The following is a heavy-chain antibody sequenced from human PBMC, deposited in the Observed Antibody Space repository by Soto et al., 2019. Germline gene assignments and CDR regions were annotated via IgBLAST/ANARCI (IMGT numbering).Heavy chain of an antibody. CDR2: IIPIFGTA. CDR1: GGTFSSYA. Sequence: QVQLVQSGAEVKKPGSSVKVSCKASGGTFSSYAISWVRQAPGQGLEWMGGIIPIFGTANYAQKFQGRVTITADESTSTAYMELSSLRSEDTAVYYCARDRVGGIAVAGNFDYWGQGTLVTVSS. V-gene: IGHV1-69*01. J-gene: IGHJ4*02. D-gene: IGHD6-19*01. CDR3: ARDRVGGIAVAGNFDY.